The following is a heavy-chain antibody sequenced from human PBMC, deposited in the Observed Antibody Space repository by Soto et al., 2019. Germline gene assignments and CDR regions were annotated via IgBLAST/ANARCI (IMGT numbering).Heavy chain of an antibody. CDR2: ISYDGSNK. CDR3: ARSTPAFYDSSGYYQNFDY. J-gene: IGHJ4*02. Sequence: GGSLRLSCAASGFTFSSYAMHWVRQAPGKGLEWVAVISYDGSNKYYADSVKGRFTISRDNSKNTLYLQMNSLRAEDTAVYYCARSTPAFYDSSGYYQNFDYWGQGTLVTVSS. CDR1: GFTFSSYA. V-gene: IGHV3-30-3*01. D-gene: IGHD3-22*01.